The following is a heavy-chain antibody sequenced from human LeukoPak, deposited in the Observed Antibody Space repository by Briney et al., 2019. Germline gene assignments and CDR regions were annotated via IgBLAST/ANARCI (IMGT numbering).Heavy chain of an antibody. J-gene: IGHJ3*02. CDR3: ARGYSGSLNDAFDI. Sequence: ASVKVSCKASGGTFSSYAISWVRQAPGQGLEWMGRVIPILGIANYAQKFQGRVTITADKSTSTAYMELSSLRSEDTAVYYCARGYSGSLNDAFDIWARGQWSPSLQ. CDR2: VIPILGIA. D-gene: IGHD2-15*01. CDR1: GGTFSSYA. V-gene: IGHV1-69*04.